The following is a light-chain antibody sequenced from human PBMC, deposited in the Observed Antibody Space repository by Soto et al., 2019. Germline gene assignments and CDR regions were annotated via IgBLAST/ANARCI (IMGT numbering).Light chain of an antibody. V-gene: IGKV3D-15*01. CDR3: QQHNQWPIT. Sequence: EIVLTQSPPTLSLYLVERATLSGMASQSVSSNSLAWYQQKPGQAPRLLIYYISTRATGIPARFSGSGSGTEFTLTINSLQSEDSAVYYCQQHNQWPITFGQGTRLEIK. J-gene: IGKJ5*01. CDR2: YIS. CDR1: QSVSSN.